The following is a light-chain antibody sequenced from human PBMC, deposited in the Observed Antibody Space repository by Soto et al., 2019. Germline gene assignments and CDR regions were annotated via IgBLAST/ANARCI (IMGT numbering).Light chain of an antibody. CDR3: QEYHGSPVT. CDR1: QSIRSGR. V-gene: IGKV3-20*01. CDR2: DAS. Sequence: EIVLRQSPDTLSLSPGERATLSCRASQSIRSGRLAWYQQKAGQAPRLVIFDASNRASGTPERFSGSGSGTDFTLTIARLEPEDFAVYYCQEYHGSPVTFGLGTRLEI. J-gene: IGKJ5*01.